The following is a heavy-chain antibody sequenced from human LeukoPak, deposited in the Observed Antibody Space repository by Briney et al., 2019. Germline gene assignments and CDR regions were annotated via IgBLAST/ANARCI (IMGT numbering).Heavy chain of an antibody. CDR2: ISAYNGNT. J-gene: IGHJ4*02. D-gene: IGHD1-1*01. CDR1: GGTFSSYV. V-gene: IGHV1-18*01. Sequence: ASVKVSCKASGGTFSSYVITWVRQAPGQGLEWMGWISAYNGNTNYAQKLQGRVTMTTDTSTSTAYMELRSLRSDDTAVYYCARRTYTSSAHYWGQGTLVTVSS. CDR3: ARRTYTSSAHY.